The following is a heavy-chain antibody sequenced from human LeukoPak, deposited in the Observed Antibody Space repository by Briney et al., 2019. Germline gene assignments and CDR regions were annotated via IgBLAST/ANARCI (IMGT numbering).Heavy chain of an antibody. J-gene: IGHJ6*02. V-gene: IGHV3-30*03. Sequence: GRSLRLSCAASGFTFSSYGMHWVRQAPGKGLEWVAVISYDGSNKYYADSVKGRFTISRDNSKNTLYLQMNSLRAEDTAVYYCVRGSGYLYYYYYGMDVWAKGPRSPSP. CDR3: VRGSGYLYYYYYGMDV. D-gene: IGHD3-3*01. CDR1: GFTFSSYG. CDR2: ISYDGSNK.